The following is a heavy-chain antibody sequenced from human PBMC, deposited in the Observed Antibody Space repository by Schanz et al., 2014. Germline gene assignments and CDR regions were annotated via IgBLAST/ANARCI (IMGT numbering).Heavy chain of an antibody. CDR3: ARDLTVDTGYVVHYYYYGMDV. CDR2: VNPSVRGT. D-gene: IGHD5-12*01. CDR1: GYTLSAYS. Sequence: QVQLVQSGTQVKKPGASVKVSCKASGYTLSAYSLHWVRQAPGQGLEWMGIVNPSVRGTHFARELQGRVTITRDTSASTAYMELTSLRSEDTAVYFCARDLTVDTGYVVHYYYYGMDVWGQGTTVTVSS. J-gene: IGHJ6*02. V-gene: IGHV1-46*01.